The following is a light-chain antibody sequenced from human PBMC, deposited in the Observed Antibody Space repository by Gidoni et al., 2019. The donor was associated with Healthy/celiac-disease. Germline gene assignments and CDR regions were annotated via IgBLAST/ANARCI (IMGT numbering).Light chain of an antibody. CDR2: GKN. CDR3: NSRDSSGNHYV. J-gene: IGLJ1*01. Sequence: SSELTQDPAVSVALGQTVRITCQGDSLRSYYASWYQQKQGQAPVLVIYGKNNRPSGLPDRFSGSSSGNTASLTITGAQAEDEADYYCNSRDSSGNHYVFGTGTKVTVL. V-gene: IGLV3-19*01. CDR1: SLRSYY.